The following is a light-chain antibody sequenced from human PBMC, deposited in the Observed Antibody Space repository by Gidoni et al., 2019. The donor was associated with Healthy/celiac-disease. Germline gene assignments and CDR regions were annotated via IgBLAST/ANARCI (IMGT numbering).Light chain of an antibody. J-gene: IGKJ1*01. CDR3: QQSYSTPRT. V-gene: IGKV1-39*01. CDR2: AAS. CDR1: PSISSY. Sequence: DIQITQSPAALSASVRDRVTITCRASPSISSYLNWYQQKPGKAPKLLIYAASSLESGVPSRFSGSGSGTDFTLTISSLQPEDFATYYCQQSYSTPRTFGQGTKVEIK.